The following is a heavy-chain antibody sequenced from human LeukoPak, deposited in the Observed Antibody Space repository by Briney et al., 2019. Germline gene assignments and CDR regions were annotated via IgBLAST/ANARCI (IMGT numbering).Heavy chain of an antibody. CDR1: GFTFSNTW. D-gene: IGHD3-16*01. J-gene: IGHJ4*02. Sequence: NPGGSLRLSCAASGFTFSNTWMSWVRRAPGKGLEWVGRIQSKANGGTADYAAPVKGRFTISRDDSENTLYLQMNSLKTEDTAVYYCITDPRWGVGSFFDFWGKGTLVTVSS. CDR2: IQSKANGGTA. CDR3: ITDPRWGVGSFFDF. V-gene: IGHV3-15*01.